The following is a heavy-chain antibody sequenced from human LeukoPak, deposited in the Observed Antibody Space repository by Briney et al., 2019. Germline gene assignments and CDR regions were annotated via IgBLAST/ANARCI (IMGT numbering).Heavy chain of an antibody. V-gene: IGHV4-59*01. Sequence: SETLSLTCTVSGGSISSYYWSWIRQPPGKGLEWIGYIYYSGSTNYNPSLKSRVTISVDTSKNQFSLKLSSVTAADTAVYYCARGGAGYSYGIFDYWGQGTLVTVSS. CDR2: IYYSGST. J-gene: IGHJ4*02. D-gene: IGHD5-18*01. CDR1: GGSISSYY. CDR3: ARGGAGYSYGIFDY.